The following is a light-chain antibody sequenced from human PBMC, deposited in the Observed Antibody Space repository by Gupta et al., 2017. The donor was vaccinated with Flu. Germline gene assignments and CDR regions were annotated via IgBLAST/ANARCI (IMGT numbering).Light chain of an antibody. CDR3: AAWDDSLNGPV. J-gene: IGLJ3*02. CDR1: SSNLGSNT. V-gene: IGLV1-44*01. CDR2: SNN. Sequence: SVLPQPPSSSGAPGQRITISCSGSSSNLGSNTVNWYQQLPGTAPKLLIYSNNRRPSGVPERFSGSKSGTSASLASSGLQSEDEADYYCAAWDDSLNGPVFGGGTKLTVL.